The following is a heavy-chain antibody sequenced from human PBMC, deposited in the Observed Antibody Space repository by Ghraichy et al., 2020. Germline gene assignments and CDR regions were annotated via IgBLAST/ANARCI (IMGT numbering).Heavy chain of an antibody. CDR1: GFTFISSA. CDR2: ISSSGGGT. J-gene: IGHJ4*02. Sequence: GGSLRLSCATSGFTFISSAMSWVRQAPGKGLEWVSAISSSGGGTCYAYSVKGRFTISRDNSNTTMSLQMNSLGPEATAVYYWAKGRGGTTGGGDYWGQGTLLIISS. V-gene: IGHV3-23*01. CDR3: AKGRGGTTGGGDY. D-gene: IGHD1-1*01.